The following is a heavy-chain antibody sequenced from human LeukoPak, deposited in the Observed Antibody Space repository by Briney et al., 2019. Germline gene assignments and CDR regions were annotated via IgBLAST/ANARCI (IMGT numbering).Heavy chain of an antibody. D-gene: IGHD2-2*02. Sequence: SETLSLTCTVSGGSISSSSYYWGWIRQPPGKGLEWIGRIYYSGSTYYNPSLKSRVTISVDTSKNQFSLKLSSVTAADTAVYYWARSAIPRSWYFDLWGRGTLVTVSS. CDR1: GGSISSSSYY. CDR3: ARSAIPRSWYFDL. V-gene: IGHV4-39*01. J-gene: IGHJ2*01. CDR2: IYYSGST.